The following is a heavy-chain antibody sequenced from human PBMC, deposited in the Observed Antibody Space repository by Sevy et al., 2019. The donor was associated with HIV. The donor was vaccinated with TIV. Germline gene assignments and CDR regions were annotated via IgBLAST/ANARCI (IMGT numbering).Heavy chain of an antibody. CDR2: ISAYNGNT. Sequence: ASVKVSCKASGYTFTSYGISWVRQAPGQGLEWMGWISAYNGNTNYAQKLQGRVTMTTDTSTGTAYMELRSLGSDDTAVYYCARDDCSGGSCYSPLDYWGQGTLVTVSS. CDR3: ARDDCSGGSCYSPLDY. D-gene: IGHD2-15*01. V-gene: IGHV1-18*01. CDR1: GYTFTSYG. J-gene: IGHJ4*02.